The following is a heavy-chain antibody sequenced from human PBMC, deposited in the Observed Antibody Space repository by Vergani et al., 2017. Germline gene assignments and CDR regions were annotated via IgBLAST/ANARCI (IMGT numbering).Heavy chain of an antibody. CDR2: INHSGST. J-gene: IGHJ4*02. D-gene: IGHD2-15*01. CDR1: GGSISTYY. V-gene: IGHV4-34*09. CDR3: ARRHCSGGSCYSFDY. Sequence: QVQLQESGPGLVKPSQTLSLTCTVSGGSISTYYWSWIRQPPGKGLEWIGEINHSGSTNYNPSLKSRVTISVDTSKNQFSLKLSSVTAADTAVYYCARRHCSGGSCYSFDYWGQGTLVTVSS.